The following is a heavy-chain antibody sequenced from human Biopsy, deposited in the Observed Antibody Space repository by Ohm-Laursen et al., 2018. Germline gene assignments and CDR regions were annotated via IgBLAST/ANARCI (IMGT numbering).Heavy chain of an antibody. Sequence: ASVKVSCKPSGYTFTAFSVHWLRQAPGRGLEWMGWINPKSGDTDYPQNFQGRVSMTRDTSISTAYMDLSRLRSDDTAVYYCARGRRHCSGTCSRWYFDLWGRGTLVTVSS. D-gene: IGHD2-2*01. CDR1: GYTFTAFS. J-gene: IGHJ2*01. V-gene: IGHV1-2*02. CDR3: ARGRRHCSGTCSRWYFDL. CDR2: INPKSGDT.